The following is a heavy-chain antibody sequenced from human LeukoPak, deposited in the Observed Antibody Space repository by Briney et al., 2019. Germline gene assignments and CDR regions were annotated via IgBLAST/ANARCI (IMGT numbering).Heavy chain of an antibody. D-gene: IGHD6-13*01. CDR3: ARVPTAAGTS. CDR2: IYSGGST. CDR1: RLPFSRCH. Sequence: GGSLRLSCGASRLPFSRCHKRWVRESRGKGVEGLSVIYSGGSTYYADSVKGRFTTTRDNYKNPLYLQMNSLRAEDTVVYYCARVPTAAGTSWGQGTLVTVSS. J-gene: IGHJ4*02. V-gene: IGHV3-53*01.